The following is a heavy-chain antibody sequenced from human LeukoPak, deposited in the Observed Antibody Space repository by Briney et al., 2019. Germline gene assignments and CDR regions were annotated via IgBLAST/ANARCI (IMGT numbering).Heavy chain of an antibody. CDR3: ARDRGYCSGGSCHNWFDP. V-gene: IGHV4-59*01. Sequence: SETLSLTCTVSGGSISSYYWSWIRQPPGKGLEWIGYIYYSGSTNYNPSLKSRVTISVDTSKNQSSLKLSSVTAADTAVYYCARDRGYCSGGSCHNWFDPWGQGTLVTVSS. CDR2: IYYSGST. D-gene: IGHD2-15*01. CDR1: GGSISSYY. J-gene: IGHJ5*02.